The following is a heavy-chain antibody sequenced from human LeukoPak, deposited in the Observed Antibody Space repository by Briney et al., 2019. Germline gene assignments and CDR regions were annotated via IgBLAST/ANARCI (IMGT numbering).Heavy chain of an antibody. CDR2: FDPEDGET. V-gene: IGHV1-24*01. D-gene: IGHD1-14*01. J-gene: IGHJ5*02. Sequence: ASVKVSCKASGGTFSSYAISWVRQAPGQGLEWMGGFDPEDGETIYAQKFQGRVTMTEDTSTDTAYMELSSLRSEDTAVYYCATARLFEPNWFDPWGQGTLVTVSS. CDR1: GGTFSSYA. CDR3: ATARLFEPNWFDP.